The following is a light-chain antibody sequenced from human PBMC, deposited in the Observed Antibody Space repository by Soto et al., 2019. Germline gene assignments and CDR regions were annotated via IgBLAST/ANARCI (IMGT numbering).Light chain of an antibody. CDR3: QQRNVWQPVT. J-gene: IGKJ5*01. CDR2: GAS. V-gene: IGKV3D-20*02. Sequence: DIFLTQSPCTLSLSPGERATLSCRASQSVGSVYSAWYQQKPGQAPRLLIQGASNRASGIPDRFSGSGSGTDFTLTISSLEPEDSAVYYCQQRNVWQPVTFGQGTRLEIK. CDR1: QSVGSVY.